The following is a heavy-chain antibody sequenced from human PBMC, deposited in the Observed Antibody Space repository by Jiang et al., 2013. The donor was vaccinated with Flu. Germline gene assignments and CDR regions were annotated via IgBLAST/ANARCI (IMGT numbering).Heavy chain of an antibody. J-gene: IGHJ1*01. D-gene: IGHD3-10*01. Sequence: SGAEVKKPGESLKISCKGSGYSFTNYWIGWVRQMPGKGLEWMGIIYPGDSDTRYSPSFQGQVTISADKSISTAYLQWSSLQASDTAMYYCARAVTIPRGAPGKTEYFQHWGQGTLVHRLL. V-gene: IGHV5-51*03. CDR1: GYSFTNYW. CDR3: ARAVTIPRGAPGKTEYFQH. CDR2: IYPGDSDT.